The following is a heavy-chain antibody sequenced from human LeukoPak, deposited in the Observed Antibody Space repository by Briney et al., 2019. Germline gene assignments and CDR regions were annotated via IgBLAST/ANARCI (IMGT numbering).Heavy chain of an antibody. V-gene: IGHV4-61*01. Sequence: SETLSLTCTVSGGSVSSGNSYWNWIRQPPGKGLEWIGYSYYSGSTNYNPALKSRVAISVDTSKNQFSLKLSSVTAADTAVYYCARGVGEQLAAFDIWGQGTMVTVSS. CDR2: SYYSGST. D-gene: IGHD3-10*01. CDR1: GGSVSSGNSY. J-gene: IGHJ3*02. CDR3: ARGVGEQLAAFDI.